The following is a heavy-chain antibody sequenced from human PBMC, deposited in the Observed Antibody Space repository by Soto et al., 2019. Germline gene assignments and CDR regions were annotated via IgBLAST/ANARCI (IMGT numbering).Heavy chain of an antibody. CDR2: ISGGGGST. V-gene: IGHV3-23*01. Sequence: GGSLGLPFSASGFPFGRYAMRWVRQAPGKGLEWVSDISGGGGSTYYADSVKGRFTISRDNSKNTLYLQMNSLRAEDTAVYYCAKEDDPDAFDIWGQGTMVTVSS. CDR1: GFPFGRYA. CDR3: AKEDDPDAFDI. J-gene: IGHJ3*02.